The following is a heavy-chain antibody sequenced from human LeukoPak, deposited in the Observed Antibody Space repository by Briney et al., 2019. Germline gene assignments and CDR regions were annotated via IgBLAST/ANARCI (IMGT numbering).Heavy chain of an antibody. CDR3: ARAPGYSSSWHDY. Sequence: SETLSLTCTVSGGSISSYYWSWIRQPPGKGLEWIGYIYYSGSTNYNPSLKSRVTISVDTSKNQFSLKLSSVTAADTAVYYCARAPGYSSSWHDYWGLGTLVTVSS. V-gene: IGHV4-59*01. D-gene: IGHD6-13*01. J-gene: IGHJ4*02. CDR2: IYYSGST. CDR1: GGSISSYY.